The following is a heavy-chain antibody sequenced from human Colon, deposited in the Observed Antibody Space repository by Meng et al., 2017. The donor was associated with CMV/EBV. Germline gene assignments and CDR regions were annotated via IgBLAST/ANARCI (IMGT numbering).Heavy chain of an antibody. CDR3: AKGADFHDFWSGFAY. D-gene: IGHD3-3*01. CDR1: GFTFSSYA. Sequence: GESLKISCAASGFTFSSYAMHWVRQAPGKGLEWVSSISGSGVTTYYSDAVKGRFTISRDNSRNTLYLQINSLRADDTAVYYCAKGADFHDFWSGFAYWGQGAVVTVSS. CDR2: ISGSGVTT. J-gene: IGHJ4*02. V-gene: IGHV3-23*01.